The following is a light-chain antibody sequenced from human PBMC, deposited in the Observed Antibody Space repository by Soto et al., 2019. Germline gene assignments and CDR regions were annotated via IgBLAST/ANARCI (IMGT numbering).Light chain of an antibody. CDR3: QQYGSSPPIT. J-gene: IGKJ5*01. V-gene: IGKV3-20*01. CDR1: QSVSSSY. CDR2: GAS. Sequence: EIVLTHSPGTLSLSPSQRAPIYSSSSQSVSSSYLAWYQQKPGQAPRLLIYGASSRATGIPDRFSGSGSGTDFTLTISRLEPEDFAVYYCQQYGSSPPITFGQGTRLEIK.